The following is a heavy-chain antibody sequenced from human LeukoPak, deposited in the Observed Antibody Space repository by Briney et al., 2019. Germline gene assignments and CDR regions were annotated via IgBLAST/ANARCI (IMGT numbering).Heavy chain of an antibody. V-gene: IGHV3-48*01. CDR1: GFTFNAYP. J-gene: IGHJ4*02. CDR2: ITHNSDST. CDR3: VKDHDWALDF. Sequence: GGSLRLSCAASGFTFNAYPMNWVRQAPGEGLEWISYITHNSDSTYCADSVKGRFTISRDNAKNSLYLQMNSLRAEDTAVYYCVKDHDWALDFWGQGTLVTVSS. D-gene: IGHD3-9*01.